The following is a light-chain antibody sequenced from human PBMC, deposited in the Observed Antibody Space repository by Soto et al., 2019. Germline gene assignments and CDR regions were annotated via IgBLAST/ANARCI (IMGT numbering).Light chain of an antibody. CDR2: EAS. Sequence: SSDVGSHNLVSWYQQFPGKAPKLIIFEASKRPSGVSNRFSGSKSGSTASLTISGLQAEDEADYYCCSNAAGSTYVFGSGTKVTVL. CDR3: CSNAAGSTYV. CDR1: SSDVGSHNL. V-gene: IGLV2-23*01. J-gene: IGLJ1*01.